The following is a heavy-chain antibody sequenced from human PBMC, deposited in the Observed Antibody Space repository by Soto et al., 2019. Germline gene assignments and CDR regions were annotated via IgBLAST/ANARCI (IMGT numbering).Heavy chain of an antibody. Sequence: SETVSLTCTVSGGSSSSGCYYWSWIRQPPRKGLEWIGYIGYSGSINYNRPLKSRVTISIDTSKKQFSLKLNSVTAADTAIYFCSRWRTVVGLFDYGSQGTLVTVSS. CDR3: SRWRTVVGLFDY. D-gene: IGHD2-15*01. V-gene: IGHV4-61*01. J-gene: IGHJ4*02. CDR2: IGYSGSI. CDR1: GGSSSSGCYY.